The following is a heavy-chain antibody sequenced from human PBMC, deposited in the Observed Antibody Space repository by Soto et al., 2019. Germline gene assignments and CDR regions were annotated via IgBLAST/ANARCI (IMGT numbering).Heavy chain of an antibody. CDR3: ARGWGRRFDY. CDR1: GGSFSGYY. Sequence: QVQLQQWGAGLLKPSETLSLTCAVYGGSFSGYYWNWIRQPPGKGLEWIGEINHSGSSNYNPSLKGRVTLSGDPSKNQFSLKLSSVTAAVTAVYYCARGWGRRFDYWGQGTLVTVSS. V-gene: IGHV4-34*01. D-gene: IGHD7-27*01. CDR2: INHSGSS. J-gene: IGHJ4*02.